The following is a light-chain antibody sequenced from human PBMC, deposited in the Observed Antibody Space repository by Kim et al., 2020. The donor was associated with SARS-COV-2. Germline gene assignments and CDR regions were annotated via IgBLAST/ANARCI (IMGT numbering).Light chain of an antibody. CDR3: QQRGNWPLT. CDR2: DAS. J-gene: IGKJ4*01. V-gene: IGKV3-11*01. CDR1: QRVDNY. Sequence: LSPGERVTLSCRASQRVDNYLVWYQQKPGQAPRLLTHDASNRATGIPARFSGSGSGTDFTLTISSLEPEDFAVYYCQQRGNWPLTFGGGTKVDIK.